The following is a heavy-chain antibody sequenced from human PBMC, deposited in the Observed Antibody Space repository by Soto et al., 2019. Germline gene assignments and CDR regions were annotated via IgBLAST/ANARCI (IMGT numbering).Heavy chain of an antibody. V-gene: IGHV4-31*03. D-gene: IGHD3-3*01. CDR1: GGSISSGGYY. Sequence: PSEALSLTCTVSGGSISSGGYYWSWIRQHPGKGLEWIGYIYYSGSTYYNPSLKSRVTLTVDTSKNQFSLKLSSVTAADTAVYYCARCGGGVGLYDFWSGTSPYYMDVWGKGTTVTVYS. J-gene: IGHJ6*03. CDR3: ARCGGGVGLYDFWSGTSPYYMDV. CDR2: IYYSGST.